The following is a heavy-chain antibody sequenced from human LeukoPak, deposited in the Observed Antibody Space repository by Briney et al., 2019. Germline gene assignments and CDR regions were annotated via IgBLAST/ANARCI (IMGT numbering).Heavy chain of an antibody. CDR1: GYTFTSYG. D-gene: IGHD3-22*01. CDR3: ARGGVTYYYDSSGSFDY. V-gene: IGHV1-18*01. J-gene: IGHJ4*01. CDR2: ISAYNGNT. Sequence: GASVKVSCKASGYTFTSYGISWVRQAPGQGLEWMGWISAYNGNTNYAQKLQGRVTMTTDTSTSTAYMELRSLRSDDTAVYYCARGGVTYYYDSSGSFDYWGQEPWSPSPQ.